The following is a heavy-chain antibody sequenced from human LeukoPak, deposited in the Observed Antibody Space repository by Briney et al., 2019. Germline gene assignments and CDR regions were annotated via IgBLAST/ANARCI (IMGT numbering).Heavy chain of an antibody. CDR1: GFTVSSNY. CDR3: ARSVEVDAFDI. V-gene: IGHV3-53*01. CDR2: IYSGGST. J-gene: IGHJ3*02. D-gene: IGHD5/OR15-5a*01. Sequence: GGSLRLSCAASGFTVSSNYMSWVRQAPGKGLEWVSVIYSGGSTYYADSVKGRFTISRYDSTNTLYLQMNSLRAEDTAVYYCARSVEVDAFDIWGQGTMVTVSS.